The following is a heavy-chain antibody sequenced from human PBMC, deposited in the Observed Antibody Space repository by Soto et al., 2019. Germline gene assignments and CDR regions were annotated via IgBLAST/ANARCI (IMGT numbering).Heavy chain of an antibody. J-gene: IGHJ5*02. D-gene: IGHD3-22*01. Sequence: EVQLVQSGAEVKKPGESLRISCKSSGYSFTTYWISWVRQMPGKGLEWMGRIDPSDSYINYSPSFQGHVTISADKSINTAYLQWSSLKASDTAMYYCARRGMVDSSGYYYGWFDPWGQGTLVTVSS. CDR3: ARRGMVDSSGYYYGWFDP. CDR1: GYSFTTYW. CDR2: IDPSDSYI. V-gene: IGHV5-10-1*03.